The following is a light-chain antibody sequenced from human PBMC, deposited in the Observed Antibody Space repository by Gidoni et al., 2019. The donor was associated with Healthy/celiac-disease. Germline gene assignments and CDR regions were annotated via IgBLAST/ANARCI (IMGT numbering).Light chain of an antibody. V-gene: IGLV3-19*01. CDR1: RLRSYY. J-gene: IGLJ2*01. Sequence: SSELTQDPAVSVAFGQTVRITCQGDRLRSYYASWYKQKPGPAPVLVIYGKNNRPSRIPDRFSGSSSGNTASLTITGAQAEDEADYYCNSRDSSGNHLVFGGGTKLTVL. CDR3: NSRDSSGNHLV. CDR2: GKN.